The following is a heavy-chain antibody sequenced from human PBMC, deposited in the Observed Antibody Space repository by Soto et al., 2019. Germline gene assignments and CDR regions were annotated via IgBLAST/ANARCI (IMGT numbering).Heavy chain of an antibody. Sequence: EVQLVESGGGLVQPGGSLRLSCAASGFTFSSYWMSWVRQAPGKGLEWVANIKQDGSEKYYVDSVKGRFTISRDNAKNSLCLQMNSLRAEDTAVYYCARDHPLYYYDSSGYPGAFDIWGQGTMVTVSS. J-gene: IGHJ3*02. D-gene: IGHD3-22*01. CDR1: GFTFSSYW. CDR2: IKQDGSEK. V-gene: IGHV3-7*03. CDR3: ARDHPLYYYDSSGYPGAFDI.